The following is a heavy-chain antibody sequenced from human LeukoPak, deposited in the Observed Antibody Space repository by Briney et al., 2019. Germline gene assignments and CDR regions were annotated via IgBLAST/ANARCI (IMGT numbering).Heavy chain of an antibody. CDR2: INHSGST. V-gene: IGHV4-34*01. D-gene: IGHD6-19*01. CDR3: ATPGYSSDFGWDY. Sequence: KASETLSLTCAVYGGSFSGYYWSWIRQPPGKGLEWIGEINHSGSTNYNPSLKSRVTISVDTSKNQFSLKLSSVTAADTAVYYCATPGYSSDFGWDYWGQGTLVTVSS. CDR1: GGSFSGYY. J-gene: IGHJ4*02.